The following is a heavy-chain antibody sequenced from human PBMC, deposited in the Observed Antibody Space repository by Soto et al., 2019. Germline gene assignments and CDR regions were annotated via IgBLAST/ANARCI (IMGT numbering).Heavy chain of an antibody. D-gene: IGHD6-13*01. V-gene: IGHV3-23*01. CDR3: TNRTYSNSYDRS. Sequence: PGGSLRLSCAASGFTFSDYAMSWVRQAPGKGLEWVSSITATGGSTYYADSVKGRFTISRDTSKNTLYLQMNSLRADDTAVDYCTNRTYSNSYDRSWGQGTLFTVSS. J-gene: IGHJ5*02. CDR2: ITATGGST. CDR1: GFTFSDYA.